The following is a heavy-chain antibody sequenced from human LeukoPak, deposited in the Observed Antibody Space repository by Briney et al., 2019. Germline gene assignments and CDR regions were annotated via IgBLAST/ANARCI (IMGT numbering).Heavy chain of an antibody. CDR1: GFTVSSNY. J-gene: IGHJ6*02. V-gene: IGHV3-66*01. CDR2: IYSGGST. D-gene: IGHD2-2*01. Sequence: GGSLRLSCAASGFTVSSNYMSWVRQAPGKGLEWVSVIYSGGSTYYADSVKGRFTISRDNSKNTLYLQMNSLRAEDTAVYYCARGRYCSSTSCPRRYYYYYGMDVWGQGTTVTVSS. CDR3: ARGRYCSSTSCPRRYYYYYGMDV.